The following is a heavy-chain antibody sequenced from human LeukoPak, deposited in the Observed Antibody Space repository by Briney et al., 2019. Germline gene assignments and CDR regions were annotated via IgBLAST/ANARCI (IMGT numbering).Heavy chain of an antibody. D-gene: IGHD3-10*01. CDR2: IHYSGST. CDR1: VGSISSYY. V-gene: IGHV4-59*01. CDR3: ARSSRITMVRGVIITDAFDI. Sequence: SETLSLTCTVSVGSISSYYWSWIRQPPGKGLEWIGYIHYSGSTNYNPSLKSRVTISVDTSKNQFSLKLSSVTAADTAVYYCARSSRITMVRGVIITDAFDIWGQGTVVTVSS. J-gene: IGHJ3*02.